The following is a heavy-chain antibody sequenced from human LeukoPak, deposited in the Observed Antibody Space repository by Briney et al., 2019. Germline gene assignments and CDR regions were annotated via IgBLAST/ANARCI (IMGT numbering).Heavy chain of an antibody. D-gene: IGHD2-2*01. Sequence: GESLKISCKGSGYSFTSYWIGWVRQMPGKGLEWMGIICPGDSDTRYSPSFQGQVTISADKSISTAYLQWSSLKASDTAMYYCARGVLGGELVPAASRFDYWGQGTLVTVSS. CDR1: GYSFTSYW. CDR3: ARGVLGGELVPAASRFDY. CDR2: ICPGDSDT. V-gene: IGHV5-51*01. J-gene: IGHJ4*02.